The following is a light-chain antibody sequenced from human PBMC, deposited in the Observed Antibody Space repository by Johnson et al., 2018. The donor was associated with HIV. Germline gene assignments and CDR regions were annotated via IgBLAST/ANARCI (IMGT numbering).Light chain of an antibody. CDR1: NSNIGNNY. Sequence: LTQPPSVSAAPGQKVTISCSGSNSNIGNNYVSWYQQVPGTAPKLLIYDNNKRPSGIPDRFSGSKSGTSATLGITGLQTGDEADYYCGTWDSSLSAGVFGTGTKVTVL. CDR3: GTWDSSLSAGV. J-gene: IGLJ1*01. CDR2: DNN. V-gene: IGLV1-51*01.